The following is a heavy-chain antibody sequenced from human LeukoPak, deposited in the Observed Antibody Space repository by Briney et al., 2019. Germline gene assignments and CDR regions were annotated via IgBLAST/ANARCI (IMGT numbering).Heavy chain of an antibody. J-gene: IGHJ4*02. Sequence: PSETLSLTCTVSGGSISSSSYYWGWIRQPPGKGLEWIGSIYYSGSTYYNPSLKSRVTISVDTSKNQFSLKLSSVTAADTAVYYCARDLADSSGWDNLDYWGQGTLVTVSS. CDR3: ARDLADSSGWDNLDY. D-gene: IGHD6-19*01. CDR2: IYYSGST. CDR1: GGSISSSSYY. V-gene: IGHV4-39*07.